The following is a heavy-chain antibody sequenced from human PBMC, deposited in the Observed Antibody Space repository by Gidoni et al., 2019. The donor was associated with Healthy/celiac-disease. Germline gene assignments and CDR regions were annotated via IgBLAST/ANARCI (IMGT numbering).Heavy chain of an antibody. Sequence: QVQLVESGGGVVQPGGSLRLSCAASGFTFSSYGMHWVRQAPGKGLEWVAFIRYDGSNKYYADSVKGRFTISRDNSKNTLYLQMNSLRAEDTAVYYCAKDSPYGTSGYFDYWGQGTLVTVSS. D-gene: IGHD4-17*01. V-gene: IGHV3-30*02. J-gene: IGHJ4*02. CDR3: AKDSPYGTSGYFDY. CDR2: IRYDGSNK. CDR1: GFTFSSYG.